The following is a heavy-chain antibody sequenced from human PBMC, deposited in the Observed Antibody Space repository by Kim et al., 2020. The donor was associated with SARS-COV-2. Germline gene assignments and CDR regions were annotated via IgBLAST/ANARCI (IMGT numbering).Heavy chain of an antibody. V-gene: IGHV3-11*06. CDR1: GFTFSDYY. D-gene: IGHD3-3*01. CDR3: ARVDVPRLEWFFDY. CDR2: ISSSSSSYT. J-gene: IGHJ4*02. Sequence: GGSLRLSCAASGFTFSDYYMSWIRQAPGKGLEWVSYISSSSSSYTNYADSVKGRFTISRDNAKNSLYLQMNSLRAEDTAVYYCARVDVPRLEWFFDYWGQGALVTVSS.